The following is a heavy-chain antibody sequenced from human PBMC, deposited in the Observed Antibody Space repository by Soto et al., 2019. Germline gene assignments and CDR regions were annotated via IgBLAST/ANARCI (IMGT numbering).Heavy chain of an antibody. Sequence: PGGSLRLSCAASGFAFYNSGMNWVRQAPEKGLEWVSGISGSGGTTGYADSVEGRFTISRDNSKNTVYLQMHSLTIEDTAVYYCVKASGYSSGSDFDFWGQGTQVTVSS. V-gene: IGHV3-23*01. J-gene: IGHJ4*02. CDR2: ISGSGGTT. CDR3: VKASGYSSGSDFDF. D-gene: IGHD6-19*01. CDR1: GFAFYNSG.